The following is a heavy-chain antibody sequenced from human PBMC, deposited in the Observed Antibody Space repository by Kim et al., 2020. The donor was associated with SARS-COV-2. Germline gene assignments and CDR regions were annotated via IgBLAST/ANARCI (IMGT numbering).Heavy chain of an antibody. CDR2: IWYDGSNK. J-gene: IGHJ6*02. CDR3: ARYLSHGDLAFYYGMDV. V-gene: IGHV3-33*01. D-gene: IGHD4-17*01. Sequence: GGSLRLSCAASGFTFSSYGMHWVRQAPGKGLEWVAVIWYDGSNKYYADSVKGRFTISRDNSKNTLYLQMNSLRAEDTAVYYCARYLSHGDLAFYYGMDVWGQGTTVTVSS. CDR1: GFTFSSYG.